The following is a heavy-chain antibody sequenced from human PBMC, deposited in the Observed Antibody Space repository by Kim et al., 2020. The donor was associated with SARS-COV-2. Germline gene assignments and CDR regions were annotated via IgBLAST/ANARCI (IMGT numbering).Heavy chain of an antibody. CDR2: ISYSGGST. V-gene: IGHV3-23*01. J-gene: IGHJ6*02. D-gene: IGHD3-10*01. CDR1: GFTFSSDV. Sequence: GGSLRLSCAASGFTFSSDVMSWVRQAPGKGLEWVSVISYSGGSTYYADSVKGRFTISRDNSKNTLYLQMNSLGAEDTAGYYCAKLGPYYYCSGTSGGMDVWGQGTTVTVSS. CDR3: AKLGPYYYCSGTSGGMDV.